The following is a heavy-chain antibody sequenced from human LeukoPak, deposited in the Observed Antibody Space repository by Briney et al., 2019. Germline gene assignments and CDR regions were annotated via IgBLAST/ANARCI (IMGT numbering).Heavy chain of an antibody. CDR3: ASLYCSSTSCYTRRYFDY. J-gene: IGHJ4*02. Sequence: PGGSLRLSCAASGFTFSSYGMHWVRQAPGKGLEWVAAISYDGSNKYYADSVKGRFTISRDNSKNTLYLQMNSLRAEDTAVYYCASLYCSSTSCYTRRYFDYWGQGTLVTVSS. V-gene: IGHV3-30*03. CDR1: GFTFSSYG. CDR2: ISYDGSNK. D-gene: IGHD2-2*02.